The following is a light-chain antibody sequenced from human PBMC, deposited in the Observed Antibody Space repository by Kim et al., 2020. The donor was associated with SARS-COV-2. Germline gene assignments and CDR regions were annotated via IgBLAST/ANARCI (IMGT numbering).Light chain of an antibody. CDR3: KQYDEWPLT. J-gene: IGKJ4*01. CDR2: GSS. V-gene: IGKV3-15*01. Sequence: EIEMAQSPATLSVSPGDTATLSCRASQSIRGKLSRYQQSPAQAPRLLIYGSSTRATGIPARFSGSGSGTEFALTIGSLQSEDFAVYYCKQYDEWPLTFGGGTKVDIK. CDR1: QSIRGK.